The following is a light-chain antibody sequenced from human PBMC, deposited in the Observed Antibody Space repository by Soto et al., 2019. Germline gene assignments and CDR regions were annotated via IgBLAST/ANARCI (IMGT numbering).Light chain of an antibody. J-gene: IGKJ5*01. V-gene: IGKV3-20*01. Sequence: EIVLTQSPGTLSLSPGERATLSCRASQSVSSSYLAWYQQKPGQAPRLLIYGASSRATGIPDRFSGSGSRTDFTLTISRLEPEVFAVYYCQQYSSSPNTFGQGTRLEIK. CDR3: QQYSSSPNT. CDR2: GAS. CDR1: QSVSSSY.